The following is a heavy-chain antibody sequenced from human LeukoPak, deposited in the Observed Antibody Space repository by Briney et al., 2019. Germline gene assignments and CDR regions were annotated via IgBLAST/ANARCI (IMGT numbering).Heavy chain of an antibody. D-gene: IGHD4-17*01. CDR3: AKETVTTWKYSDY. V-gene: IGHV3-30*18. Sequence: PGGSLRLSCAASGFTFSSYGMHWVRQAPGKGLEWVAVISYDGSNKYYADSVKGRFTISRDNSKNTLYPQMNSLRAEDTAVYHCAKETVTTWKYSDYWGQGTLVTVSS. CDR1: GFTFSSYG. CDR2: ISYDGSNK. J-gene: IGHJ4*02.